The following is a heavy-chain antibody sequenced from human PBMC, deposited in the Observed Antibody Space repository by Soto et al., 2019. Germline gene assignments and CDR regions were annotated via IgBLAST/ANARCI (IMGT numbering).Heavy chain of an antibody. V-gene: IGHV3-23*01. Sequence: LRLSCAASGFTFSNYAISWVRQAPGKGLEWVSSISGSGISLYYADSVKGRFTISRDNSKNTLYLQMNSLRAEDTAVYYCAKDHKFGEPPWGQGTLVTVSS. CDR3: AKDHKFGEPP. D-gene: IGHD3-10*01. CDR1: GFTFSNYA. J-gene: IGHJ5*02. CDR2: ISGSGISL.